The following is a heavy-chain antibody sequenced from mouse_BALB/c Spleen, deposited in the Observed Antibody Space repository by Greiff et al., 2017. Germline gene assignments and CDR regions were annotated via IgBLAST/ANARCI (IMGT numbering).Heavy chain of an antibody. CDR2: ISDGGSYT. J-gene: IGHJ2*01. Sequence: EVQRVESGGGLVKPGGSLKLSCAASGFTFSDYYMYWVRQTPEKRLEWVATISDGGSYTYYPDSVKGRFTISRDNAKNNLYLQMSSLKSEDTAMYYCARRGDEGDYWGQGTTLTVSS. V-gene: IGHV5-4*02. D-gene: IGHD3-3*01. CDR1: GFTFSDYY. CDR3: ARRGDEGDY.